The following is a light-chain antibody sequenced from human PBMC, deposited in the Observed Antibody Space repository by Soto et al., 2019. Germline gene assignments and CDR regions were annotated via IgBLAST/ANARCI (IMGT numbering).Light chain of an antibody. J-gene: IGKJ4*01. Sequence: EILLTQSPSTLSLSPGERATLSCRASQSVATYLAWYQQKPGQAPKLLIYDSSNRATGIPARFSASGSVTDFTLTISSLEPEDSEVYFCQQRRNWPLTFGGGTKVDIK. V-gene: IGKV3-11*01. CDR3: QQRRNWPLT. CDR2: DSS. CDR1: QSVATY.